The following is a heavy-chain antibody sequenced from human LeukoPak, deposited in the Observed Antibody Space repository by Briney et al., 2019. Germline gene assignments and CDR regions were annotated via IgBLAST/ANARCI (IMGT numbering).Heavy chain of an antibody. Sequence: SETLSLTCTVFGGSISSSSYFWGWIRQPAGKGLEWIGSISHSGSTYYDPSLKSRITISVDTSKNQFSLKLSSVTAADTAVYYCAREVVAAPGTVDYWGQGTLVTVSS. CDR1: GGSISSSSYF. D-gene: IGHD6-13*01. CDR3: AREVVAAPGTVDY. V-gene: IGHV4-39*07. CDR2: ISHSGST. J-gene: IGHJ4*01.